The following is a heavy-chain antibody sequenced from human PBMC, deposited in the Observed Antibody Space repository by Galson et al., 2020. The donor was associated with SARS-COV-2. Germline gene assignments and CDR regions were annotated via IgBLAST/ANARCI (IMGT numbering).Heavy chain of an antibody. Sequence: SETLSLTCAVYGGSFSGYYWSWIRQPPGKGLEWIGEINHSGSTNYNPSLKSRVTISVDTSKNQFSLKLSSVTAADTAVYYCARHVVRGNSPDYWGQGTLVTVSS. CDR1: GGSFSGYY. CDR3: ARHVVRGNSPDY. V-gene: IGHV4-34*01. D-gene: IGHD2-21*02. J-gene: IGHJ4*02. CDR2: INHSGST.